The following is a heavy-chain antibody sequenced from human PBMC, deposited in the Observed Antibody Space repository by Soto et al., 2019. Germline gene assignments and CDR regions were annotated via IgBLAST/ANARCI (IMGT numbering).Heavy chain of an antibody. D-gene: IGHD1-1*01. CDR3: ARQSTWYIVEVVY. Sequence: QLQLQESGPRLVKPSETLSLTFAVSGGSISGSSFYWVWIRQPPEKGLVSIGSIHYSGSTYYNPSLQRRVTMSVDTSKNQFPLKLTSVTAADTAVYYCARQSTWYIVEVVYWGQGPLVTVSS. CDR2: IHYSGST. CDR1: GGSISGSSFY. V-gene: IGHV4-39*01. J-gene: IGHJ4*02.